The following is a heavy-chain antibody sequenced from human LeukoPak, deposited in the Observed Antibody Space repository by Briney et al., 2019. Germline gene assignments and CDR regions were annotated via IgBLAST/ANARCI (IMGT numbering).Heavy chain of an antibody. CDR3: AKDIGYDSSGYYPDY. CDR1: GFTFDDYA. CDR2: ISWNSGSI. Sequence: GGSLRLSCAASGFTFDDYAMHWVRQAPGKGLEWVSGISWNSGSIGYADSVKGRFTISRDNAKNSLYLQMNSLRAEDTALYYCAKDIGYDSSGYYPDYWGQGTLVTVSS. V-gene: IGHV3-9*01. J-gene: IGHJ4*02. D-gene: IGHD3-22*01.